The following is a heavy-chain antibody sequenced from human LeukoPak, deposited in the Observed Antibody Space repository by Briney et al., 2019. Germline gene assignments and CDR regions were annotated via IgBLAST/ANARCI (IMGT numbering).Heavy chain of an antibody. V-gene: IGHV1-2*02. CDR3: ANEPTQANWFDP. J-gene: IGHJ5*02. Sequence: ASVTVSCTASGYTFTGYYMHWVRQAPGQGLERMGWINPNSGGTNYAQKFQGRVTMTRDTSISTAYMELSRLRSDDTAGYYCANEPTQANWFDPWGQGTLVTVSS. CDR2: INPNSGGT. CDR1: GYTFTGYY. D-gene: IGHD4-11*01.